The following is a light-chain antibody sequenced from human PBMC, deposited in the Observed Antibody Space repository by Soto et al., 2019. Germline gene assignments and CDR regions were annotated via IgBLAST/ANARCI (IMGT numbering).Light chain of an antibody. CDR3: QQYGSSPA. V-gene: IGKV3-20*01. CDR2: AAS. CDR1: QSVSSSY. J-gene: IGKJ4*01. Sequence: EIVLTQSPGTLSLSPGEGATLSCRASQSVSSSYLAWYQQKPGQAPRLLLYAASSRATGIPDRFSGSGSGTDFNLTISRLEPEDFAVYYCQQYGSSPAFGGGTKVEIK.